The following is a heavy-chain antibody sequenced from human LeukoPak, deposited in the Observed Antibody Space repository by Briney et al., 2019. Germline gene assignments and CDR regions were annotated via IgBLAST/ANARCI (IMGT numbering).Heavy chain of an antibody. CDR3: ARVREVVATAKWDYYYYYMDV. V-gene: IGHV3-11*01. CDR1: GLTFSDYY. J-gene: IGHJ6*03. D-gene: IGHD5-12*01. Sequence: GGSLRLSCAASGLTFSDYYMSWIRQAPGKGLEWVSYISSSGSTIYYADSVKGRFTISRDNAKNSLYLQMNSLRAEDTAVYYCARVREVVATAKWDYYYYYMDVWGKGTTVTVSS. CDR2: ISSSGSTI.